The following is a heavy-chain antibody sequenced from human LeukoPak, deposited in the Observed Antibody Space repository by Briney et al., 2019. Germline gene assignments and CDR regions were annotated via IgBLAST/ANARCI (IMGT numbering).Heavy chain of an antibody. CDR3: AKDLGTGGYARGYFDY. J-gene: IGHJ4*02. Sequence: GGSLRLSCAASGFTFGSYAMSWVRQPPGKGLEWVSAISGTGGSTYYADSVKGRFTVSRDNSKNTLYLQMNSLRAEDTAVYYCAKDLGTGGYARGYFDYWGQGTLVTVSS. CDR2: ISGTGGST. CDR1: GFTFGSYA. V-gene: IGHV3-23*01. D-gene: IGHD2-8*02.